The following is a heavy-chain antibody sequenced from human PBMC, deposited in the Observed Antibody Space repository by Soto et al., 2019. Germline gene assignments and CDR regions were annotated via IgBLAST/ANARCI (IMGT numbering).Heavy chain of an antibody. D-gene: IGHD1-26*01. Sequence: GGSLRLSCTTSGTIFSGYGMHWVRQAPGKGLEWVALIRSDGSNIQYADSVKGRFTISRDNSRKILYLQIDSLRADDTAVYYSARDGVGATTYFGYLDYWGQGAPVTVSS. J-gene: IGHJ4*02. CDR2: IRSDGSNI. CDR1: GTIFSGYG. CDR3: ARDGVGATTYFGYLDY. V-gene: IGHV3-30*02.